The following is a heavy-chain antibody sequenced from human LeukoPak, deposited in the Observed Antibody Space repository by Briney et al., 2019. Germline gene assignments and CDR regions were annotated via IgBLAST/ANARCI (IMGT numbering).Heavy chain of an antibody. CDR1: GFTFSSYS. CDR3: ARSRGVTTHFDY. Sequence: GGSLRLSCAASGFTFSSYSMNWVRQAPGKGLEWVSSISSSSSYIYYADSVKGRFTISRNNAKNSLYLQMNSLRADDTAVYYCARSRGVTTHFDYWGQGTLVTVSS. V-gene: IGHV3-21*04. CDR2: ISSSSSYI. J-gene: IGHJ4*02. D-gene: IGHD4-17*01.